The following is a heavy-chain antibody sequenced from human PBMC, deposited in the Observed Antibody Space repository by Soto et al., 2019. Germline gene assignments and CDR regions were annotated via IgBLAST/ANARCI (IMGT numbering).Heavy chain of an antibody. Sequence: ASVKVSCKASGYTFTSYGISWVRQAPGQGLEWMGWISAYNGNTNYAQKLQGRVTMTTDTSTSTAYMELRSLRSDDTAVYYCARVSRFAALDAFDIWGQGTVVTVSS. CDR3: ARVSRFAALDAFDI. J-gene: IGHJ3*02. CDR1: GYTFTSYG. D-gene: IGHD3-3*01. V-gene: IGHV1-18*01. CDR2: ISAYNGNT.